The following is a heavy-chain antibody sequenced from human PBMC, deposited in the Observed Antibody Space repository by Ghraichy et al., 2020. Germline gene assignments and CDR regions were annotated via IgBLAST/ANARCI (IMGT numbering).Heavy chain of an antibody. D-gene: IGHD3-9*01. V-gene: IGHV4-59*01. Sequence: SETLSLTCTVSGGSISSYYWSWIRQPPGKGLEWIGYIYYSGSTNYNPSLKSRVTISVDTSKNQFSLKLSSVTAADTAVYYCARGLLDYDILTGYHDAFDIWGQGTMVTVSS. CDR1: GGSISSYY. CDR2: IYYSGST. J-gene: IGHJ3*02. CDR3: ARGLLDYDILTGYHDAFDI.